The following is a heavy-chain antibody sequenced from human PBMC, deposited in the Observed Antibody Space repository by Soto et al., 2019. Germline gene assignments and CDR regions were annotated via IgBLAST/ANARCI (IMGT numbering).Heavy chain of an antibody. CDR3: ATDFQPLAAAGTSAFDI. J-gene: IGHJ3*02. CDR2: FDPEDGET. D-gene: IGHD6-13*01. Sequence: ASVKVSCKVSGYTLTELSMHWVRQAPGKGLEWMGGFDPEDGETIYAQKFQGRVTMTEDTSTDTAYMELSSLRSEDTAVYYCATDFQPLAAAGTSAFDIWGQGTMVTVSS. V-gene: IGHV1-24*01. CDR1: GYTLTELS.